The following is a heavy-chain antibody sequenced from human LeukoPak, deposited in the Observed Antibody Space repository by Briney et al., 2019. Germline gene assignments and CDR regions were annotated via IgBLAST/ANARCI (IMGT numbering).Heavy chain of an antibody. CDR1: GGSISSSSYY. Sequence: PSETLSLTCTVSGGSISSSSYYGGWIRRPPGKGREWIGRIYYSGRTCYNPALKRRVTISVDTSKNLFSLNLSSVTAADTAVYYCARLQYYGSGSYYGSAPGKKGVYFDYWGQGTLVTVSS. CDR3: ARLQYYGSGSYYGSAPGKKGVYFDY. V-gene: IGHV4-39*07. CDR2: IYYSGRT. J-gene: IGHJ4*02. D-gene: IGHD3-10*01.